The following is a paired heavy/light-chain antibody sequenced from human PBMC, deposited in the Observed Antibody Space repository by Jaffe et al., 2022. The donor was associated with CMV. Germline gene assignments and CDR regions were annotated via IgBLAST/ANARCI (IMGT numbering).Heavy chain of an antibody. CDR2: IDPTDSYT. J-gene: IGHJ3*02. CDR1: GYTFPNYW. Sequence: EVQLVQSGAELKKPGESLKISCQGSGYTFPNYWISWVRQMPGKGLEWMGKIDPTDSYTYYSPSFRGRVSISLDEARTTAYLQWNNLEASDTAIFYCARLTEGGEGFDIWGQGTLVTVSS. V-gene: IGHV5-10-1*03. D-gene: IGHD3-16*01. CDR3: ARLTEGGEGFDI.
Light chain of an antibody. CDR2: END. J-gene: IGLJ1*01. CDR1: STSIGSNY. Sequence: QSVLTQPPSVSAAPGQKVTISCSGSSTSIGSNYVAWYQHLPGAAPKLLIYENDKRPSGIPDRFSGSKSGTSATLDITGLQTGDEADYYCGTWDSSVTPGNVFGTGTKVTVL. V-gene: IGLV1-51*01. CDR3: GTWDSSVTPGNV.